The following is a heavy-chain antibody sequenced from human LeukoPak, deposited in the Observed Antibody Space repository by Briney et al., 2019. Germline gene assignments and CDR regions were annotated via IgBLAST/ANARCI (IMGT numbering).Heavy chain of an antibody. CDR1: GYSFTSYW. D-gene: IGHD5-18*01. Sequence: GESLKISCKGSGYSFTSYWIGWVRQLPGKGLEWMGIIFPADSDTTYSPSFQGQVTFSADKSINPAYLQWSSLKASDTAMYYCARHVERGYSYVQNSFDIWGQGTMVTVSS. V-gene: IGHV5-51*01. CDR3: ARHVERGYSYVQNSFDI. CDR2: IFPADSDT. J-gene: IGHJ3*02.